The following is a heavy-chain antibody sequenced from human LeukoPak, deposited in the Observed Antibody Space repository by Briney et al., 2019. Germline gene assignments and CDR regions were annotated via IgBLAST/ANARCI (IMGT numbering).Heavy chain of an antibody. D-gene: IGHD3-9*01. V-gene: IGHV4-39*01. J-gene: IGHJ4*02. CDR3: ARRYYDILTGYENYFDH. CDR1: GGSISSSSYY. Sequence: PSETLSLTCTVSGGSISSSSYYWGWIRQPPGKGLEWIGSIYYSGSTYYNPSLKSRVTISVDTSKNQFSLKLSSVTAADTAVYYCARRYYDILTGYENYFDHWGQGTLVTVSS. CDR2: IYYSGST.